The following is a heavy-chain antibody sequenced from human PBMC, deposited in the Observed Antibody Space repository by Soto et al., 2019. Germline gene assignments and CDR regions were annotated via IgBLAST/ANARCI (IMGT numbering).Heavy chain of an antibody. CDR3: ARDYCSATTCYEFDY. Sequence: PGESLKISCKGSGYRFTNYWIGWVRQMPGKGLEWMGIIYPGDSDTRYSPSFQGQVTISADKSINTAYLQWSSLKASDTAMYYCARDYCSATTCYEFDYWSQGPQVTVSS. V-gene: IGHV5-51*01. J-gene: IGHJ4*02. CDR2: IYPGDSDT. D-gene: IGHD2-2*01. CDR1: GYRFTNYW.